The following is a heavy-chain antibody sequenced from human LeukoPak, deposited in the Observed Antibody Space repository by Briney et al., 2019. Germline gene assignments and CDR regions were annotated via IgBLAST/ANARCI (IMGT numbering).Heavy chain of an antibody. CDR2: IIPIFGTA. D-gene: IGHD6-6*01. V-gene: IGHV1-69*01. CDR3: ARDRSSSLYYYYYMDV. J-gene: IGHJ6*03. CDR1: AGTFSSYA. Sequence: VASVKVSCKASAGTFSSYAISWVRQAPGQGLEWMGGIIPIFGTADYAQRCQGRVTITADESTSTAYMELSSLRSEDTAVYYCARDRSSSLYYYYYMDVWGKGTTVTVSS.